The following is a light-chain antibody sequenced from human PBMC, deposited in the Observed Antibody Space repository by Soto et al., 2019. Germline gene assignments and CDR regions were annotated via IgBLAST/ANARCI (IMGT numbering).Light chain of an antibody. J-gene: IGKJ5*01. CDR3: QHARSFPIT. Sequence: DIQMTQSPSSVSASVGDRVTITCRASQIIDKWIAWYQQKPGKAPKLLIYAASSLRGGVPSRFSGSGSGTDFTLTISSLQPEDFATYSCQHARSFPITFGQGTRLE. CDR1: QIIDKW. CDR2: AAS. V-gene: IGKV1-12*01.